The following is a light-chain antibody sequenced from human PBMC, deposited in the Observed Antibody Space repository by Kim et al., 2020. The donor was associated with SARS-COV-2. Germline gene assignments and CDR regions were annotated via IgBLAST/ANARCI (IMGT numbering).Light chain of an antibody. CDR2: GAS. Sequence: EIVLTQSPGTPSLSPGERATLSCRVSQSVSSSYLAWYQQKPGQAPRLLIYGASSRATGIPDRFSGSGSGTDFTLTISRLEPEDFAVYYCQQYGSSLYTFGQGTKLEI. CDR3: QQYGSSLYT. J-gene: IGKJ2*01. CDR1: QSVSSSY. V-gene: IGKV3-20*01.